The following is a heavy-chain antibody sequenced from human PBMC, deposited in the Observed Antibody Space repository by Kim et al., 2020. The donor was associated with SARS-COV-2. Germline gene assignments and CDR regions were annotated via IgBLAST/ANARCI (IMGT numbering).Heavy chain of an antibody. J-gene: IGHJ6*02. D-gene: IGHD2-8*01. Sequence: GGSLRLSCSASGFTFSSYAMHWVRQAPGKGLEYVSSISSNGGSTFHADSVKGRFTISRDNSKNTLYLQRSSLRAEDTAVYYCVKGINDYYGLDVWGQGTTVTVSS. CDR1: GFTFSSYA. CDR2: ISSNGGST. CDR3: VKGINDYYGLDV. V-gene: IGHV3-64D*09.